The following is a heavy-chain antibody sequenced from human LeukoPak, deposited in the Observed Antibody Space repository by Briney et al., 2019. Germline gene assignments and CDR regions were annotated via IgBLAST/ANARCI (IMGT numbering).Heavy chain of an antibody. D-gene: IGHD2-15*01. CDR3: VRVKGSYFDY. V-gene: IGHV3-48*01. Sequence: PGGSLRLSCAASGFPLSSYSINWVRQAPGKELEWVSYISSSGSAIYYVDSVKGRITVSRDNAKNSLFLQMNSPRAEDTAVYYCVRVKGSYFDYWGQGALVTVSS. J-gene: IGHJ4*02. CDR1: GFPLSSYS. CDR2: ISSSGSAI.